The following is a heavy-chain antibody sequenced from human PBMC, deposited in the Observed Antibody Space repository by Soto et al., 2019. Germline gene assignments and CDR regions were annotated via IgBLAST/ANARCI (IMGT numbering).Heavy chain of an antibody. V-gene: IGHV3-48*03. CDR3: ARDHKGGYYYYGMDV. CDR2: ISSSGSTI. J-gene: IGHJ6*02. CDR1: GFIFSSYE. Sequence: PGGSLRLSCAASGFIFSSYEMNWVRQAPGKGLEWVSYISSSGSTIYYADSVKGRFTISRDNAKNSLYLQMNSLRAEDTAVYYCARDHKGGYYYYGMDVWSQGTTVTVSS.